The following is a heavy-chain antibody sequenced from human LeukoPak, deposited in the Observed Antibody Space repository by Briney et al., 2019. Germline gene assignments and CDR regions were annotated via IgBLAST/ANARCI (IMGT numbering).Heavy chain of an antibody. V-gene: IGHV3-23*01. CDR3: ALRYTTSWYFDD. D-gene: IGHD6-13*01. CDR2: ITVSGDST. J-gene: IGHJ4*02. Sequence: PGGSLGLSCAASGFTFTTYAMSWVRQAPGKGLEWVSAITVSGDSTYYAGSVRGRFTISRDNSKNTLYLQMNSLRAEDTAVYYCALRYTTSWYFDDWGQGTLVTVSS. CDR1: GFTFTTYA.